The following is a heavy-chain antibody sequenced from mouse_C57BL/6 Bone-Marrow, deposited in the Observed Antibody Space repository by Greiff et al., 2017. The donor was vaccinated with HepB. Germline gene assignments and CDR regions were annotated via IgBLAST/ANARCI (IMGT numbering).Heavy chain of an antibody. V-gene: IGHV1-7*01. CDR1: GYTFTSYW. J-gene: IGHJ4*01. CDR2: INPSSGYT. D-gene: IGHD2-14*01. CDR3: ARYRGGYAMDD. Sequence: VQLQQSGAELAKPGASVKLSCKASGYTFTSYWMHWVKQRPGQGLEWIGYINPSSGYTKYNQKFKDKATLTADKPSSTAYMQLSSLTYEDSAVYYCARYRGGYAMDDWGQGTSVTVAS.